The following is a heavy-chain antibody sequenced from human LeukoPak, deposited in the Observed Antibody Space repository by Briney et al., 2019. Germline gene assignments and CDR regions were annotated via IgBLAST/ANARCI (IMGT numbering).Heavy chain of an antibody. CDR2: ISYDGSNK. Sequence: GRSLRLSCAASGFTFSSYAMHWVRQAPGKGPEWVAVISYDGSNKYYADSVKGRFTISRDNSKNTLYLQMNSLRAEDTAVYYCARDRSAVTDYWGQGTLVTVSS. CDR3: ARDRSAVTDY. J-gene: IGHJ4*02. D-gene: IGHD4-17*01. CDR1: GFTFSSYA. V-gene: IGHV3-30*04.